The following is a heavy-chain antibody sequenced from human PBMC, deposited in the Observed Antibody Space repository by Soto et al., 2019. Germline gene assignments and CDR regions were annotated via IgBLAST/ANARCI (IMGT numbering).Heavy chain of an antibody. Sequence: GGSLRLSCAASGFTFSSYWMSWVRQAPGKGLEWVANIKQDGSEKYYVDSVKGRFTISRDNAKNSLYLQMNSLRAEDTAVYYCAGETRYYYGSGSPKRQDYYYYYMDVWGKGTTVTVSS. V-gene: IGHV3-7*01. J-gene: IGHJ6*03. D-gene: IGHD3-10*01. CDR1: GFTFSSYW. CDR3: AGETRYYYGSGSPKRQDYYYYYMDV. CDR2: IKQDGSEK.